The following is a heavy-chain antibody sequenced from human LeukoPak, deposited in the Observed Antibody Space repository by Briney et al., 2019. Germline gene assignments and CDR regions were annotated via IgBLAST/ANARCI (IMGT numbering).Heavy chain of an antibody. CDR3: AKDDSGITRYVDY. Sequence: PPGGSLRLSCAASGLTFNNYALTWIRQAPGKGLEWVSSISGRGGNTYYADSVKGRFTISRDNSKNTLFLQMNSLRAEDTAVYYCAKDDSGITRYVDYWGQGTLVTVSS. J-gene: IGHJ4*02. CDR1: GLTFNNYA. CDR2: ISGRGGNT. D-gene: IGHD1-7*01. V-gene: IGHV3-23*01.